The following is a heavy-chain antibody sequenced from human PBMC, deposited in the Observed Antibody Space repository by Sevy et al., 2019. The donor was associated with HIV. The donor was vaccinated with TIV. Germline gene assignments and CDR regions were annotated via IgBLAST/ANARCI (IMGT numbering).Heavy chain of an antibody. CDR2: IYYAGST. CDR1: GGSISTYY. Sequence: SETLSLTCTVSGGSISTYYWSWIRQPPGKGLEYIGYIYYAGSTNYNPSLKSRVTISVDTSKNKFSLNLRSVTAVDTAVYYGARAPPVRSGDDSLNWFDPWGQGTLVTVSS. D-gene: IGHD5-12*01. CDR3: ARAPPVRSGDDSLNWFDP. V-gene: IGHV4-59*01. J-gene: IGHJ5*02.